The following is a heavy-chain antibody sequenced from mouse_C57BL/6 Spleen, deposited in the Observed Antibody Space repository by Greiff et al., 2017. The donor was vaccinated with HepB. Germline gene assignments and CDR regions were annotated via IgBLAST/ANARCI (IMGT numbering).Heavy chain of an antibody. CDR3: ARDRYYGSYWCFDV. J-gene: IGHJ1*03. CDR1: GFTFTSYW. Sequence: VQLQQPGAELVKPGASVKLSCKASGFTFTSYWMHWVKQRPGQGLEWIGMIHPNSGSTNYNEKFKSKATLTVDKSSSTAYMQLSSLTSEDSAVYYCARDRYYGSYWCFDVWGTGTTVTVSS. D-gene: IGHD1-1*01. V-gene: IGHV1-64*01. CDR2: IHPNSGST.